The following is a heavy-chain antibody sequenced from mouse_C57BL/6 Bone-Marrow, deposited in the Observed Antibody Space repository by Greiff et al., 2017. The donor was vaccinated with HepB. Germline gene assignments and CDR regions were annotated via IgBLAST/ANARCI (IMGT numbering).Heavy chain of an antibody. CDR2: INPNNGGT. D-gene: IGHD3-1*01. J-gene: IGHJ2*01. CDR1: GYTFTDYY. Sequence: EVQLVESGPELVKPGASVKISCKASGYTFTDYYMNWVKQSHGKSLEWIGDINPNNGGTSYNQKFKGKATLTVDKSSSTAYMELRSLTSEDSAVYYCARGGYPARDYFDYWGQGTTLTVSS. V-gene: IGHV1-26*01. CDR3: ARGGYPARDYFDY.